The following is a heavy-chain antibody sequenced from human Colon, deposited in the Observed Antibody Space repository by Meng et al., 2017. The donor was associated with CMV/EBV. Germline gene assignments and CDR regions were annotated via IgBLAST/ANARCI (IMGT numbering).Heavy chain of an antibody. V-gene: IGHV1-2*06. CDR3: TREGFDY. CDR2: IKPSTGDT. J-gene: IGHJ4*02. Sequence: QVQLVQSGVEVKKPGTSVNLSCKASGYTFTGYWMHWVRQAPGQGREWMGRIKPSTGDTNYAQNFQGRVTVTRDTSISTVYMEVNSLTSDDTAVYYCTREGFDYWGQGALVTVSS. CDR1: GYTFTGYW.